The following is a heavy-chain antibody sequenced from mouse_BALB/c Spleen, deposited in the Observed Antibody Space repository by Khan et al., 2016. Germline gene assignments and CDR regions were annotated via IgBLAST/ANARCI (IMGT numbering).Heavy chain of an antibody. CDR2: IKPDSSTI. CDR1: GFEFSRYW. Sequence: EVKLLESGGGLVQPGGSLKLSCAASGFEFSRYWMSWVRQAPGKGLEWIGEIKPDSSTINYTPSLKDKFIISRDNAKNTLYLQMSKVRSADTALYYCASTFRYFDVWGAGTTVTVSS. J-gene: IGHJ1*01. CDR3: ASTFRYFDV. V-gene: IGHV4-1*02.